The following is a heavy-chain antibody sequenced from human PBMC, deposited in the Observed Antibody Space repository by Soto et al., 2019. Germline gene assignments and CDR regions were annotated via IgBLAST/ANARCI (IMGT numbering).Heavy chain of an antibody. CDR2: IWYDGSNK. D-gene: IGHD2-2*01. J-gene: IGHJ6*02. CDR3: ARAELSVLVPAAMGHYYYYGMDV. V-gene: IGHV3-33*01. Sequence: PGGSLRLSCAASGFTFSSYGMHWVRQAPGKGLEWVAVIWYDGSNKYYADSVKGRFTISRDNSKNALYLQMNSLRAEDTAVYYCARAELSVLVPAAMGHYYYYGMDVWGQGTTVTVSS. CDR1: GFTFSSYG.